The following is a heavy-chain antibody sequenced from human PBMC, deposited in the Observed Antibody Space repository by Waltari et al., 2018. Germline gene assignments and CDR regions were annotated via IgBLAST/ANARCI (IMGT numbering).Heavy chain of an antibody. CDR2: ITHTGDS. Sequence: QVQLQQWGAGLLKPSETLSLTCGESGASSGGFSWGWIRQAPGTGLEWIGDITHTGDSNITPSLKSRLTISVDTSKRQFSLELTSVTPADTAVYYCGRAPATSWFGYSVYWGQGTVVTVSS. V-gene: IGHV4-34*01. D-gene: IGHD2-2*01. CDR3: GRAPATSWFGYSVY. CDR1: GASSGGFS. J-gene: IGHJ4*02.